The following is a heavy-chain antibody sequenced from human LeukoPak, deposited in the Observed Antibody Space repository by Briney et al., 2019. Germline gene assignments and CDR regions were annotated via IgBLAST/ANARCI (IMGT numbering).Heavy chain of an antibody. CDR2: IYPGDSGT. CDR1: GYSFTSYW. V-gene: IGHV5-51*01. Sequence: GESLKISCKGSGYSFTSYWINWVRQMPGKGLEWMGIIYPGDSGTRYSPSFQGQVTISADKSISTAYLQWSSLKASDTAMYYCASGYYYDSSGPTGYFDYWGQGTLVTVSS. CDR3: ASGYYYDSSGPTGYFDY. D-gene: IGHD3-22*01. J-gene: IGHJ4*02.